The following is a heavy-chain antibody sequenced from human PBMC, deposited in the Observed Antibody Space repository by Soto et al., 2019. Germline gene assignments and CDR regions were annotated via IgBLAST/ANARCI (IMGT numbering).Heavy chain of an antibody. D-gene: IGHD6-13*01. Sequence: EVQLVESGGGLVKPGGSLTLSCAASGFAFSGYAMYWVRQAPGKGLEWVSTISSSSTYSYYGDSVKGRFTISRDNAKKSLSLQMNSLSAEDTAVYYCARAPSAAVPDYWGQGTLVIVSS. J-gene: IGHJ4*02. CDR2: ISSSSTYS. CDR1: GFAFSGYA. V-gene: IGHV3-21*02. CDR3: ARAPSAAVPDY.